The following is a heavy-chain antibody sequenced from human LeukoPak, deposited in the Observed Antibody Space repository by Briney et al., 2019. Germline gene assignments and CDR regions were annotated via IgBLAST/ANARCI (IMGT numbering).Heavy chain of an antibody. CDR2: ITSSGGTT. Sequence: GGPLRLSCSASGFTFSTYAMHWVRQAPGKGLEYVSAITSSGGTTYYADSVKDRFTISRDNSKDTLYLQMSSLRAEDTAVYYCLKGLTQTSTFDYWGQGTLVTVSS. V-gene: IGHV3-64D*06. J-gene: IGHJ4*02. CDR3: LKGLTQTSTFDY. CDR1: GFTFSTYA. D-gene: IGHD4-23*01.